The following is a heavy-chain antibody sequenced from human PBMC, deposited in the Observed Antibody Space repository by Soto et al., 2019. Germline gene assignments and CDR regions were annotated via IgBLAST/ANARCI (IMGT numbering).Heavy chain of an antibody. CDR1: GGSISSYY. V-gene: IGHV4-59*08. CDR3: ARRYGSAFDI. J-gene: IGHJ3*02. Sequence: SETLSLTCTVSGGSISSYYWSWFRQAPGKGLEWIGYIYYSGSTNYNPSLKSRVTISVDTSKNQFSLKLSSVTAADTAVYYCARRYGSAFDIWGQGTMVTVSS. D-gene: IGHD3-10*01. CDR2: IYYSGST.